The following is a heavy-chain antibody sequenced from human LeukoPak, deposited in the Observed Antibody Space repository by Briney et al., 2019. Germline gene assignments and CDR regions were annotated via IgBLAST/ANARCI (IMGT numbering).Heavy chain of an antibody. Sequence: GASVTVSCKASGYSFPNYGISWVRQAPGQGLEWMGRISGHNGDVKYAPKFQGRVTMTTDTSTTTAYMELRSLRFDDTAVYYCARYNTLLRGVTTSDYWGQGTLVTVSS. D-gene: IGHD3-10*01. CDR3: ARYNTLLRGVTTSDY. CDR2: ISGHNGDV. V-gene: IGHV1-18*01. J-gene: IGHJ4*02. CDR1: GYSFPNYG.